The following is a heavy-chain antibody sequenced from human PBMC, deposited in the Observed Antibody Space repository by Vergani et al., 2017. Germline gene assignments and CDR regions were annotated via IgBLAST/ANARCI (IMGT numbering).Heavy chain of an antibody. J-gene: IGHJ4*02. D-gene: IGHD6-19*01. CDR3: AKDSSGAGYFDY. V-gene: IGHV3-30*18. CDR1: GFPFSSYG. Sequence: VQLLESGGGLVQPGGSLRLSCAASGFPFSSYGMHWVRQAPGKGLEWVAVISYDGSNKYYADSVKGRFTISRDNSKNTLYLQMNSLRAEDTAVYYCAKDSSGAGYFDYWGQGTLVTVSS. CDR2: ISYDGSNK.